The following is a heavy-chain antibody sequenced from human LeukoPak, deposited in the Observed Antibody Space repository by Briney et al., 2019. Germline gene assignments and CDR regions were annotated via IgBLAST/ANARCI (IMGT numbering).Heavy chain of an antibody. D-gene: IGHD3-9*01. CDR1: GGSISSSSYY. CDR2: IYYSGST. Sequence: SETLSLTCTVSGGSISSSSYYWGWIRQPPGKGLEWIGSIYYSGSTNYNPSLKSRVTISVDTSKNQFSLKLSSVTAADTAVYHCASGRLFDWFSFDYWGQGTLVTVFS. J-gene: IGHJ4*02. V-gene: IGHV4-39*07. CDR3: ASGRLFDWFSFDY.